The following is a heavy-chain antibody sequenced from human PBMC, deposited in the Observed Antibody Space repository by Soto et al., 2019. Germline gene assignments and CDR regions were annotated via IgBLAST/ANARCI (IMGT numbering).Heavy chain of an antibody. CDR1: GFTFSNAW. CDR2: IKGEADGGTT. J-gene: IGHJ4*02. V-gene: IGHV3-15*01. D-gene: IGHD3-22*01. CDR3: TTGLSNGYYNFDY. Sequence: GESVRLSCAASGFTFSNAWMSWVRQALGKGLEWVGRIKGEADGGTTDYAAPVKGRITISRDHSKDTLYLHMNSLKTEDTAVYYCTTGLSNGYYNFDYWGQGT.